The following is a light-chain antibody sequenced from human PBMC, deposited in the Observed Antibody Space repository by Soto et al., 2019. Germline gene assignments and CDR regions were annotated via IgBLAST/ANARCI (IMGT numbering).Light chain of an antibody. CDR1: SSDIGASNY. V-gene: IGLV2-14*01. Sequence: QSVLTQPASVSGSPGQSITISCTGTSSDIGASNYVSWYQQHPGKAPKVMIYEVSNRPSGVSNRFSGSKSGNTASLSTSGLQAEDEADYYCSSYAINSVTLYVFGTGTKVTVL. CDR3: SSYAINSVTLYV. CDR2: EVS. J-gene: IGLJ1*01.